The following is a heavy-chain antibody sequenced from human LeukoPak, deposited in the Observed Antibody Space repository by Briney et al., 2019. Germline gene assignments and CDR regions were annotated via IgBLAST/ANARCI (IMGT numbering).Heavy chain of an antibody. J-gene: IGHJ4*02. CDR1: GFTFSSSG. CDR2: ISYDGSNK. V-gene: IGHV3-30*19. Sequence: GGSLRLSCAASGFTFSSSGMNWVRQAPGKGLEWVAVISYDGSNKYYADSVKGRFTISRDNSKNTLYLQMNSLRAEDTAVYYCARPPLDIVVVPAAIPHPFDYWGQGTLVTVSS. D-gene: IGHD2-2*01. CDR3: ARPPLDIVVVPAAIPHPFDY.